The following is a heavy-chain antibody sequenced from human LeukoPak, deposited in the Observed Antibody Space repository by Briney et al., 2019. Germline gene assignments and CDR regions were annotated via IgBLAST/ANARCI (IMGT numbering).Heavy chain of an antibody. Sequence: PGGSLRLSCAASGFTFSDYDMSWIRQAPGKGLDWVSYISSSSSYTDYADSVKGRFTISRDNAKNSLYLQMNSLRAEDTAVYYCAREKSGFNGEYVNDYWGQGTLVTVSS. D-gene: IGHD4-17*01. CDR2: ISSSSSYT. CDR3: AREKSGFNGEYVNDY. CDR1: GFTFSDYD. V-gene: IGHV3-11*06. J-gene: IGHJ4*02.